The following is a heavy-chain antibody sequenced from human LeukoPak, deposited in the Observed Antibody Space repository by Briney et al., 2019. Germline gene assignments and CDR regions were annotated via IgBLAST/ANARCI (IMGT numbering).Heavy chain of an antibody. CDR2: INHSGST. Sequence: SETLSLTCAVYGGSFSGYYWSWIRQPPGKGLEWIGEINHSGSTNYNPTLKSRVTISVDTSKNQFSLKLSSVTATDTAVYYCARRRGYSGYDSRGRNNWFDPWGQGTLVTVYS. D-gene: IGHD5-12*01. CDR3: ARRRGYSGYDSRGRNNWFDP. CDR1: GGSFSGYY. J-gene: IGHJ5*02. V-gene: IGHV4-34*01.